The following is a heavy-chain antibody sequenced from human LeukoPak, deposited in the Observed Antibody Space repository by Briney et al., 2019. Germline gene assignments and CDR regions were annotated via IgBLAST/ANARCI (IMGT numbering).Heavy chain of an antibody. Sequence: GGSLRLSCAASGFALSSHWMNWVRQAPGKGLEWVGRIKSKTDGGTTDYAAPVKGRFTISRDDSKNTLYLQMNSLKTEDTAVYYCTTAVADDYYYYGMDVWGQGTTVTVSS. V-gene: IGHV3-15*07. CDR3: TTAVADDYYYYGMDV. D-gene: IGHD6-19*01. CDR1: GFALSSHW. CDR2: IKSKTDGGTT. J-gene: IGHJ6*02.